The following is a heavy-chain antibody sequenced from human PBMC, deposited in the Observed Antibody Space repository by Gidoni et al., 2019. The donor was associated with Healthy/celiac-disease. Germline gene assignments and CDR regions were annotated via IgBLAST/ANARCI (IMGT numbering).Heavy chain of an antibody. D-gene: IGHD5-18*01. Sequence: QVQLVQSGAEVKKPGASVKVSCKATGYTVTGYYMPWVRQAPGQGLEWMGWINPNSGGTNYAQKFQGRVTMTRDTSISTAYMELSRLRSDDTAVYYCARDSDTAMVTGFDPWGQGTLVTVSS. V-gene: IGHV1-2*02. CDR2: INPNSGGT. J-gene: IGHJ5*02. CDR1: GYTVTGYY. CDR3: ARDSDTAMVTGFDP.